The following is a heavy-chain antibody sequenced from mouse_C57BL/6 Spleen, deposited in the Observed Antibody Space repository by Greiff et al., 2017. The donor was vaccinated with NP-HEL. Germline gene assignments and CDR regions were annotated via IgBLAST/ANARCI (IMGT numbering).Heavy chain of an antibody. CDR3: ARPPYYYGSSYVWYFDV. CDR1: GFTFSDYG. CDR2: ISSGSSTI. V-gene: IGHV5-17*01. J-gene: IGHJ1*03. Sequence: EVKLVESGGGLVKPGGSLKLSCAASGFTFSDYGMHWVRQAPEKGLEWVAYISSGSSTIYYADTVKGRFTISRDNAKNTLFLQMTSLRSEDTAMYYCARPPYYYGSSYVWYFDVWGTGTTVTVSS. D-gene: IGHD1-1*01.